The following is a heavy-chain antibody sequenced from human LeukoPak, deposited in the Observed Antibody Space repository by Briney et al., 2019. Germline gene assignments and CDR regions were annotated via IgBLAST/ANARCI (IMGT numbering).Heavy chain of an antibody. Sequence: SETLSLTCTVSGGSISSYYWSWIRQPPGKGLEWIGEINHSGSTNYNPSLKSRVTISVDTSKNQFSLKLSSVTAADTAVYYCARIGRYSVHYYYYYMDVWGKGTTVTVSS. D-gene: IGHD1-1*01. V-gene: IGHV4-34*01. CDR3: ARIGRYSVHYYYYYMDV. J-gene: IGHJ6*03. CDR2: INHSGST. CDR1: GGSISSYY.